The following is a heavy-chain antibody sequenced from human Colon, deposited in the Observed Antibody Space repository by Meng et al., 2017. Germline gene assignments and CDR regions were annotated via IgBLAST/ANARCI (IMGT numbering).Heavy chain of an antibody. CDR2: IYYTGTT. Sequence: QVPLQESGPGLVRPSDTLSLTRTVSGGSFTMTGYYWSWIRQAPGKGLEWIGYIYYTGTTNYNPSPKSRVTISVDTSKKQLSLKLSSVTAADTAVYYCAGGPWEFDYWGQGTLVTVSS. J-gene: IGHJ4*02. D-gene: IGHD1-26*01. CDR1: GGSFTMTGYY. CDR3: AGGPWEFDY. V-gene: IGHV4-61*08.